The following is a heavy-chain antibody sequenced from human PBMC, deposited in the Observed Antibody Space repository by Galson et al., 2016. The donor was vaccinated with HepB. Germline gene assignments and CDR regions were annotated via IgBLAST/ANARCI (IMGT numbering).Heavy chain of an antibody. CDR2: IGTAGDT. D-gene: IGHD2-15*01. V-gene: IGHV3-13*01. Sequence: SLRLSYAASGLTFSRCGMHWVRQATGKGLEWVSAIGTAGDTYYPGSVRGRFTISRENSKNSLYLQMNSLTAGDTAVYYCARGKFDCSGGTCHYYGMDVWGKGTTVTVSS. CDR1: GLTFSRCG. CDR3: ARGKFDCSGGTCHYYGMDV. J-gene: IGHJ6*04.